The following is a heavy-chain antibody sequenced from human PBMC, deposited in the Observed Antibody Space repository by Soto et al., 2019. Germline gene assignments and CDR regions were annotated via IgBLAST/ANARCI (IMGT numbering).Heavy chain of an antibody. CDR1: GGSISSGDYY. D-gene: IGHD2-2*01. CDR2: IYYSGST. CDR3: ARDQAVVVPAATYYYGMDV. V-gene: IGHV4-30-4*01. Sequence: SETLSLTCTVSGGSISSGDYYWSWIRQPPGKGLEWIGYIYYSGSTYYNPSLKSRVTISVDTSKNQFSLKLSSVTAADTAEYYCARDQAVVVPAATYYYGMDVWGQGTTVTVSS. J-gene: IGHJ6*02.